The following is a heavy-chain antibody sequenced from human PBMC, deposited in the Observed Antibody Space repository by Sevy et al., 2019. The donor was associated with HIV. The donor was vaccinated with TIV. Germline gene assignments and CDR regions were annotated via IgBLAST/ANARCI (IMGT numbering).Heavy chain of an antibody. CDR2: IISIFGTT. CDR1: GGTFNNYA. V-gene: IGHV1-69*13. J-gene: IGHJ5*02. D-gene: IGHD3-16*01. CDR3: AKTGCVGLGNWLDP. Sequence: ASVKVSCKASGGTFNNYAISWVRQAPGQGLEWMGGIISIFGTTNYAQKFQGRVTITADESTKTAYMELSSLRSEDTAMYYCAKTGCVGLGNWLDPWGQGTLVTVSS.